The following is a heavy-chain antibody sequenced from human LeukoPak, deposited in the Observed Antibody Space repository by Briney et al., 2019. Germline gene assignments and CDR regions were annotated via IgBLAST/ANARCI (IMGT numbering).Heavy chain of an antibody. V-gene: IGHV4-34*01. CDR2: INHSGST. Sequence: SETLSLTCAVDGGSFSGYYWSWIRQPPGKGLEWIGEINHSGSTNYNPSLKSRVTISVDTSKNQFSLKLSSVTAADTAVYYCARRVGDQCQFDYWGQGTLVTVSS. J-gene: IGHJ4*02. CDR3: ARRVGDQCQFDY. CDR1: GGSFSGYY. D-gene: IGHD3-16*01.